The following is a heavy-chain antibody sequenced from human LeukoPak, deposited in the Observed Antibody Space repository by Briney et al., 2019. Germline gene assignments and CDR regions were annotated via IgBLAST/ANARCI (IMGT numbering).Heavy chain of an antibody. CDR3: ARSERWLQPEVY. D-gene: IGHD5-24*01. CDR1: GGSISSHY. J-gene: IGHJ4*02. V-gene: IGHV4-59*11. Sequence: SETLSLTCTVSGGSISSHYWSWIRQPPGKGLGWIGYIYYSGSTNYNPSLKSRVTISVDTSKNQFSLKLSSVTAADTAVYYCARSERWLQPEVYWGQGTLVTVSS. CDR2: IYYSGST.